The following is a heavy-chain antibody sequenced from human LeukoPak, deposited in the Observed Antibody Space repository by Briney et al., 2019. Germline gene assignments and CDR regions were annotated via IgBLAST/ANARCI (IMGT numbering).Heavy chain of an antibody. CDR1: GGSISSSSYY. V-gene: IGHV4-39*01. Sequence: KPSETLSLTCTVSGGSISSSSYYWGWIRQPPGKGLEWIGSIYYSGSTYYNPSLKSRVTISVDTSKNQFSLKLSSVTAADTAVYYCARNSHDDYVLWGQGSLVTVSS. J-gene: IGHJ4*02. D-gene: IGHD4-17*01. CDR2: IYYSGST. CDR3: ARNSHDDYVL.